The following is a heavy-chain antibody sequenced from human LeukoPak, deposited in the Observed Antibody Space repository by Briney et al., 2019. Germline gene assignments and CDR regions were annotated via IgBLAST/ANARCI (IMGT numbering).Heavy chain of an antibody. D-gene: IGHD4-11*01. Sequence: PSQTLSLTCTVSGGSISSGSYYWSCKPPPPGLGLEWIRRIYTSGSTNYNPSLMSRVTISVDTSKYQFSLKLSSVTAADTAVYYCARERPVTTNWFDPWGQGTLVTVSS. CDR1: GGSISSGSYY. CDR2: IYTSGST. V-gene: IGHV4-61*02. J-gene: IGHJ5*02. CDR3: ARERPVTTNWFDP.